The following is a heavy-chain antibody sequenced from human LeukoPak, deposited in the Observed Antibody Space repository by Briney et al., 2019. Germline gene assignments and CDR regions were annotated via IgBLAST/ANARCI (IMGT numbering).Heavy chain of an antibody. J-gene: IGHJ6*03. D-gene: IGHD6-19*01. CDR3: AKALRSSGWSYYSYYYLEA. V-gene: IGHV3-30*02. Sequence: GGSLRLSCAASGFTFSSYCMRWVRQAPGKGLEWVSFIRCDGSNKYYADSVKGRFTISRDNAKNTLYLQMNSLRAEDKAVDYCAKALRSSGWSYYSYYYLEASGTGNTVTVSS. CDR2: IRCDGSNK. CDR1: GFTFSSYC.